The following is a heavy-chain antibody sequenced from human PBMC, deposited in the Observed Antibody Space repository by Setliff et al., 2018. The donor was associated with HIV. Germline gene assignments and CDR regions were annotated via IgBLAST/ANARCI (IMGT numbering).Heavy chain of an antibody. Sequence: PGGSLRLSCAASGFTFSRYGMHWVRQTPGKGLEWVAIIWYDGNNKQYADSMKGRFTISRDNAKNTLYLQMNSLRAEDTAVYYCARNSYFFDSWGQGALVTVSS. CDR2: IWYDGNNK. CDR3: ARNSYFFDS. CDR1: GFTFSRYG. J-gene: IGHJ4*02. D-gene: IGHD2-15*01. V-gene: IGHV3-33*01.